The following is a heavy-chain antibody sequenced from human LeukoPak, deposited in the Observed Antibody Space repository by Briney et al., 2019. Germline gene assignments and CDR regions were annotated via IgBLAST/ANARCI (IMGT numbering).Heavy chain of an antibody. Sequence: SETLSLTCSVSGESITNYYWSWIRQSPGKGLVWIGYIFKYGGTNYNPSLKSRVTMSLDTSKNQFSLKLSSVTAADTAVYYCARGAGDIVVVPAAYNWFDPWGQGTLVTVSS. CDR1: GESITNYY. D-gene: IGHD2-2*01. CDR2: IFKYGGT. J-gene: IGHJ5*02. CDR3: ARGAGDIVVVPAAYNWFDP. V-gene: IGHV4-59*01.